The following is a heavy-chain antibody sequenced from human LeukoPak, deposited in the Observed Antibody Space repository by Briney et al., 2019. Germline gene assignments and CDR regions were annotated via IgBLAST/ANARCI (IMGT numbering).Heavy chain of an antibody. CDR2: ISAYNGNT. D-gene: IGHD2-21*02. CDR3: ARAPSGGGHIVVVTAIDN. Sequence: ASVKVSCKASGYTFTSYGISWVRQAPGQGLEWMGWISAYNGNTNYGQKLQGRVTMTTDTSTSTAYMELRSLRSDDTAVYYCARAPSGGGHIVVVTAIDNWGQGTLVTVSS. V-gene: IGHV1-18*01. CDR1: GYTFTSYG. J-gene: IGHJ4*02.